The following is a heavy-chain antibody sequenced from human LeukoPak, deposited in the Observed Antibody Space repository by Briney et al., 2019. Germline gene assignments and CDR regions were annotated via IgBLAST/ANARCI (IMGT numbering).Heavy chain of an antibody. D-gene: IGHD5-18*01. J-gene: IGHJ4*02. CDR1: DGSISSYY. Sequence: PSETLSLTCTVSDGSISSYYWSWIRQPPGKGLEWIGYIYYSGSTNYNPSLKSRVTISVDTSKNPFSLKLSSVTAADTAVYYCARDSGYSYGDRFDYWGQGTLVTVSS. CDR2: IYYSGST. CDR3: ARDSGYSYGDRFDY. V-gene: IGHV4-59*01.